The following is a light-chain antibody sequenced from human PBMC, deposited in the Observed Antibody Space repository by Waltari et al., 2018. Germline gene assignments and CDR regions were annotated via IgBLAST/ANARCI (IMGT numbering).Light chain of an antibody. CDR2: HAS. CDR3: QKYERLPAT. V-gene: IGKV3-20*01. J-gene: IGKJ1*01. Sequence: EIVFKQSPGTLSLSPGDRATLSCRASQSVRRSLVWYQQKPGQAPRLLIYHASTRATGIPDRFSGSGSGTDFSLTISRLEPEDFAVYYCQKYERLPATFGQGTKVEIK. CDR1: QSVRRS.